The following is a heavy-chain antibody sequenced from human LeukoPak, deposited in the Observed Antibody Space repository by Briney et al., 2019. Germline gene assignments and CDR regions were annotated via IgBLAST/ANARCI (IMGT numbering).Heavy chain of an antibody. V-gene: IGHV3-30*04. CDR3: ARGGDEVGSLDY. CDR2: ISYDRSNK. Sequence: GGSLRLSCAASGFTFSSYAMHWVRQAPGKGLEWVAVISYDRSNKYYADSVKGRFTISRDNSKNTLYLQMNSLRAEDTAVYYCARGGDEVGSLDYWGQGTLVTVSS. D-gene: IGHD1-26*01. J-gene: IGHJ4*02. CDR1: GFTFSSYA.